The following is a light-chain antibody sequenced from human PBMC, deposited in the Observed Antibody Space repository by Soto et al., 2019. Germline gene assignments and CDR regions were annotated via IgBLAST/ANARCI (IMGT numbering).Light chain of an antibody. CDR1: TSNIGDNY. J-gene: IGLJ2*01. CDR2: DNK. V-gene: IGLV1-51*01. Sequence: QSVLTQPPSVSAAPGQKVTISCSGNTSNIGDNYVSWYQHLPGRAPKLLIYDNKKRHAWIPDRFSGSKSGSSATLGITGLQTGDEAEYYCGTWDSSLSVVAFGGGTKLTVL. CDR3: GTWDSSLSVVA.